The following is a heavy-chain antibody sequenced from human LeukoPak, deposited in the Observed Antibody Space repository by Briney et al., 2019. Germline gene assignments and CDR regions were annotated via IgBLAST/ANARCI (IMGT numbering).Heavy chain of an antibody. CDR2: ISGSGGSA. Sequence: GGSLRLSCAASGFTFSSYATSWVRQAPAQGLEWVSAISGSGGSAYYADPAKGRFTIFRDNSKNNLYLQMNSLRAEHRAVYAWAKAAAGSYEILPGYYTRISDYWGQGTLVTVSS. V-gene: IGHV3-23*01. CDR1: GFTFSSYA. D-gene: IGHD3-9*01. J-gene: IGHJ4*02. CDR3: AKAAAGSYEILPGYYTRISDY.